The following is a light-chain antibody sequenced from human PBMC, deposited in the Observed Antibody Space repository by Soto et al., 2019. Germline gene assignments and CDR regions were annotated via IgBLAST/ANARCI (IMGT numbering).Light chain of an antibody. J-gene: IGLJ2*01. V-gene: IGLV1-47*01. CDR3: AAWDDSLSGVV. CDR1: SSNIGSNY. CDR2: RNN. Sequence: QSVLTQPPSASGTPGQRVTISCSGSSSNIGSNYVYWYQQLPGTAPQLLIYRNNQRPSGVPDRFSGAKSGTSASLALSGLRSEDEADYYCAAWDDSLSGVVFGGGTKLTVL.